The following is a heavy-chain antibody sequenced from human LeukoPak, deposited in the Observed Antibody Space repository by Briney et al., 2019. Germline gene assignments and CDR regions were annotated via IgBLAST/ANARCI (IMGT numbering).Heavy chain of an antibody. J-gene: IGHJ4*02. Sequence: GGSLRLSCAASGFTFSSYWMHWVRQAPGKGLVWVSRINSDGSSTSYADSVKGRFTISRDNAKNTLYLQMNSLRAEDTAVYYCARDSTYYYGSGSYSDFDYWGKGTLVTVSS. CDR3: ARDSTYYYGSGSYSDFDY. V-gene: IGHV3-74*01. CDR2: INSDGSST. D-gene: IGHD3-10*01. CDR1: GFTFSSYW.